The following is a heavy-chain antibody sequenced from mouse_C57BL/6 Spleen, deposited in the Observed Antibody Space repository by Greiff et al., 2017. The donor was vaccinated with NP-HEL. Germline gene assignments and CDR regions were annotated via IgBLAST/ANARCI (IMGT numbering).Heavy chain of an antibody. CDR2: INYDGSST. J-gene: IGHJ4*01. CDR1: GFTFSDYY. CDR3: ARDATVVMDY. Sequence: EVQLQESEGGLVQPGSSMKLSCTASGFTFSDYYMAWVRQVPEKGLEWVANINYDGSSTYYLDSLKSRFIISRDNAKNILYLQMGSLKSENTATYYCARDATVVMDYWGQGTSVTVSS. D-gene: IGHD1-1*01. V-gene: IGHV5-16*01.